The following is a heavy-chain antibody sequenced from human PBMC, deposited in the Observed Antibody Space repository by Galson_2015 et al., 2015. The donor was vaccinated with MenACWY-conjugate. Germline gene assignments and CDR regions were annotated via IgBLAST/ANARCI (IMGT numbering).Heavy chain of an antibody. CDR2: IDSSGSDI. CDR3: ARGIGDYVDGSGDC. V-gene: IGHV3-21*01. J-gene: IGHJ4*02. CDR1: GFIFSSYS. Sequence: SLRLSCAASGFIFSSYSMNWVRQAPGKGLEWVSSIDSSGSDIYYGDSVKGRFTISRDNAKNSVFLQMNSLRAKDTAVYYCARGIGDYVDGSGDCWGQGTLVTVSS. D-gene: IGHD4-17*01.